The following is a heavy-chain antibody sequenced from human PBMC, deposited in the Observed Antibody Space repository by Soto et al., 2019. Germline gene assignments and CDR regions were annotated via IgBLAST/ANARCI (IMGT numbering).Heavy chain of an antibody. CDR2: ISWNSDTI. V-gene: IGHV3-9*01. D-gene: IGHD6-6*01. J-gene: IGHJ4*02. Sequence: EVQLVESGGGLVQPGRSLRLSCAASGFTFDDYAMHWVRQAPGKGLEWVSGISWNSDTIDYADSVKGRFTISRDNAKNSLYLQMNSLGAEDTALYYCAKVANLWRSSSSFDYWGQGTLVTVSS. CDR1: GFTFDDYA. CDR3: AKVANLWRSSSSFDY.